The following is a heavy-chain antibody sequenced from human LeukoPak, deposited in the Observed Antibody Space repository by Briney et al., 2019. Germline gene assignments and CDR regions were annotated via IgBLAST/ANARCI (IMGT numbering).Heavy chain of an antibody. J-gene: IGHJ2*01. D-gene: IGHD2/OR15-2a*01. Sequence: ASETLSLTCAVYGGSFSGYYWSWIRQPPGKGLEWIGEINHSGSTNYNPSLKSRVTISVDPSKNQFSLKLSSVTAADTAVYYCARLAQNRGRYFDLWGRGTLVTVSS. CDR2: INHSGST. CDR3: ARLAQNRGRYFDL. CDR1: GGSFSGYY. V-gene: IGHV4-34*01.